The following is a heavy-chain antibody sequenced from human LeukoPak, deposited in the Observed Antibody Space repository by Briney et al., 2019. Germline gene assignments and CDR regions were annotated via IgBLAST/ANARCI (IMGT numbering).Heavy chain of an antibody. J-gene: IGHJ3*02. CDR2: IYHSGST. CDR3: ARDKVYSSSLDAFDI. V-gene: IGHV4-30-2*01. D-gene: IGHD6-6*01. Sequence: PSETLSLTCTVSGGSISSGGYYWSWIRQPPGKGLEWIGYIYHSGSTYYNPSLKSRVTISVDRSKNQLSLKLSSVTAADTAVYYCARDKVYSSSLDAFDIWGQGTMVTVSS. CDR1: GGSISSGGYY.